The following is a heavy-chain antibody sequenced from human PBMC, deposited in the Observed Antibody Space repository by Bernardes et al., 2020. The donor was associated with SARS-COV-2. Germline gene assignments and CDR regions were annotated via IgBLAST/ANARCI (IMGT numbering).Heavy chain of an antibody. D-gene: IGHD3-3*01. CDR3: ATDDPAGAVFGVVIYALHI. Sequence: ASVQVSCKVSGYTLTEFSMHWVRQAPGKGLEWLGGFDPQQHKIIYAQKFQGRVTMTEDTSTDTDYMELRSLKSEDPAVYYCATDDPAGAVFGVVIYALHIWGQGTMVTVSS. CDR2: FDPQQHKI. V-gene: IGHV1-24*01. CDR1: GYTLTEFS. J-gene: IGHJ3*02.